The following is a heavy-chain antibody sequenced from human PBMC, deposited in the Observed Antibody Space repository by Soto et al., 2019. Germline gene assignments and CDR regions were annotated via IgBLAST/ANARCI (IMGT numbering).Heavy chain of an antibody. CDR3: AREEVDFWSGPPIYYYYGMDV. Sequence: GGSLRLSCAASGFTFSSYAMNWVRQAPGKGLEWVSYISSSGSTIYYADSVKGRFTISRDNAKNSLYLQMNSLRAEDTAVYYCAREEVDFWSGPPIYYYYGMDVWGQGTTVTVSS. V-gene: IGHV3-48*03. D-gene: IGHD3-3*01. CDR1: GFTFSSYA. CDR2: ISSSGSTI. J-gene: IGHJ6*02.